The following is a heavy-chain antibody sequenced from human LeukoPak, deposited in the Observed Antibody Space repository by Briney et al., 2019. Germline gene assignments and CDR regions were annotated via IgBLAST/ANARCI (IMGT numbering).Heavy chain of an antibody. D-gene: IGHD4-23*01. Sequence: PGGSLRLSCAASGFTFSAYWTHWVRQGPGKGLVWVSRINGDGTGTGYADSVKGRFTISRDNAKNTLYLQMNDLRAEDTAVYYWARGGNGGSFDCWGQGTLVAVSS. CDR1: GFTFSAYW. V-gene: IGHV3-74*01. CDR2: INGDGTGT. J-gene: IGHJ4*02. CDR3: ARGGNGGSFDC.